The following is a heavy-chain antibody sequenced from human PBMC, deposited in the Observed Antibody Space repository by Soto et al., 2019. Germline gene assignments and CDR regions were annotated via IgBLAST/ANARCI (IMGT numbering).Heavy chain of an antibody. CDR3: ATLPGGGGY. Sequence: EVQLVESGGGLIQPGGSLRLSCAVSGFTVSNNYMSWVRQAPGKGLEGVSVIYSGGYTAYGDSVKGRFTISRDNSKNTFYLQMKSPGPHLPAVFYGATLPGGGGYWGQGTLVTVSS. CDR1: GFTVSNNY. V-gene: IGHV3-53*01. J-gene: IGHJ4*02. D-gene: IGHD3-10*01. CDR2: IYSGGYT.